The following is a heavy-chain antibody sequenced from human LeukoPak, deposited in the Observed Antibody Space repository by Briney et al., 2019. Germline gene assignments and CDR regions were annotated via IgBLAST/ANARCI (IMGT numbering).Heavy chain of an antibody. D-gene: IGHD5-18*01. CDR2: IYYSGST. CDR3: ACRVSIGSAIDY. J-gene: IGHJ4*02. Sequence: SETLSLTCAVFGGFISNSNWWRWVRQPPGEGLGWIGEIYYSGSTNYRPSLKPRLNISVDKSRSQFSLKLTSVPAADTAVYYSACRVSIGSAIDYGGQGTQVPVSS. V-gene: IGHV4-4*02. CDR1: GGFISNSNW.